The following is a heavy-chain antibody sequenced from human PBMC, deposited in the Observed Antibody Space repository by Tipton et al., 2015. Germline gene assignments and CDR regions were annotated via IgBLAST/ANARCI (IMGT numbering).Heavy chain of an antibody. D-gene: IGHD3-10*02. V-gene: IGHV4-59*01. J-gene: IGHJ6*02. Sequence: TLSLTCTVSGVSISNNFWTWIRRPAGKRLEWVGYVHSDGRTNYHHSLRSRVTISLDTSNNHFSLRMTSVTAADTAVYYCARDFVRLGMDVWGQGTTVIVSS. CDR2: VHSDGRT. CDR1: GVSISNNF. CDR3: ARDFVRLGMDV.